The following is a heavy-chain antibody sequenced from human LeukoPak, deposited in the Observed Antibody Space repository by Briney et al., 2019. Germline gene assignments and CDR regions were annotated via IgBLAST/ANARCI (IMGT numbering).Heavy chain of an antibody. J-gene: IGHJ4*02. CDR3: ARDEYGDYARVFDY. V-gene: IGHV3-7*01. CDR1: GFTFRKYW. D-gene: IGHD4-17*01. CDR2: IKQDGSEK. Sequence: GGSLRLSCEGDGFTFRKYWMTWVRQAPGKGLEWVACIKQDGSEKFYVDSAKGRFTISRDNAKKSLYLQMNSLRAEDTAVYYCARDEYGDYARVFDYWGQGTLVTVSS.